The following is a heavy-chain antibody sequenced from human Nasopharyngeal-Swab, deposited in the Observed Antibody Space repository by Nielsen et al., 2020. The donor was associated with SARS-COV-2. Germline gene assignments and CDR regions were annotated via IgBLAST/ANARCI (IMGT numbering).Heavy chain of an antibody. Sequence: SETLSLTCTVSDGSISSYYWSWIRQPPGKGLEWIGYIYYSGSTNYNPSLKSRVTISVDTSKNQFSLKLSSVTAADTAVYYCARDSYAVPYFDYWGQGTLVTVSS. V-gene: IGHV4-59*13. CDR3: ARDSYAVPYFDY. J-gene: IGHJ4*02. CDR1: DGSISSYY. D-gene: IGHD3-16*01. CDR2: IYYSGST.